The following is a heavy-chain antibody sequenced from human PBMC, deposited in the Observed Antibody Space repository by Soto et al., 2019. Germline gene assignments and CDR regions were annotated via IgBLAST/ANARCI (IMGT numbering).Heavy chain of an antibody. V-gene: IGHV1-8*01. CDR1: GYTFTSYD. D-gene: IGHD2-8*01. CDR2: MNPNSGNT. CDR3: ARGIDCTNGVCYSN. J-gene: IGHJ4*02. Sequence: ASVKVSCKASGYTFTSYDINWVRQATGQGLEWMGWMNPNSGNTGYAQKFQGRVTMTRNTSISTAYMELSSLRSEDTAVYYCARGIDCTNGVCYSNWGQGTLVTVSS.